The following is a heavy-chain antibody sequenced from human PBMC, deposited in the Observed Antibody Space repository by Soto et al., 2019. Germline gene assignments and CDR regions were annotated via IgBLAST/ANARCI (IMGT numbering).Heavy chain of an antibody. Sequence: GGSLRLSCAASGFTVSSNYMSWVRQAPGKGLEWVSVIYSGGSTYYADSVKGRFTISRDNSKNTLYLQMNSLRAEDTAVYYCASEDSRDRDYYYYGMDVWGQGTTVTVSS. J-gene: IGHJ6*02. CDR2: IYSGGST. CDR3: ASEDSRDRDYYYYGMDV. V-gene: IGHV3-53*01. CDR1: GFTVSSNY. D-gene: IGHD3-22*01.